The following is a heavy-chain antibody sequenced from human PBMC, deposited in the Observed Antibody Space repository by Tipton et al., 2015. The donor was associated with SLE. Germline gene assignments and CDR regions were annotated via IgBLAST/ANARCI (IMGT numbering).Heavy chain of an antibody. CDR3: ARVGDEAAAALGY. D-gene: IGHD6-13*01. V-gene: IGHV4-39*07. CDR2: IYYSGST. Sequence: LRLSCTVSGGSISSSSHYWGWIRQPPGKGLEWIGSIYYSGSTYYNPSLKSRVTISVDTSKNQFSLKLSSVTAADTAVYYCARVGDEAAAALGYWGQGTLVTVSS. CDR1: GGSISSSSHY. J-gene: IGHJ4*02.